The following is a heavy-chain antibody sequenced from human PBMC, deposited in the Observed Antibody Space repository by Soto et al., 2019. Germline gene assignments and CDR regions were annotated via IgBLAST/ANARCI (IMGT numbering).Heavy chain of an antibody. CDR1: GFTFSDYY. J-gene: IGHJ1*01. V-gene: IGHV3-11*01. Sequence: GGSLRLSCAASGFTFSDYYMSWIRQAPGKGLEWVSYISSSGSTIYYADSVKGRFTISRDNAKNSLYLQMNSLRAEDTAVYYCARSSLAVAGTLYFQHWGQGTLVTVSS. CDR2: ISSSGSTI. D-gene: IGHD6-19*01. CDR3: ARSSLAVAGTLYFQH.